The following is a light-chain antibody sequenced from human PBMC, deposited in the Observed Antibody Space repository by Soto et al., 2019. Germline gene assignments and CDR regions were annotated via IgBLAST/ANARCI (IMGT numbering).Light chain of an antibody. V-gene: IGKV3-20*01. CDR1: QSVHSNF. CDR2: GAS. Sequence: EIVLAQSPGTLSLSPGERATLSCRASQSVHSNFLAWYQHKHGQXPRLLIYGASSRATGIPDRFSGSVSGRDGTITISRLEPEDGVVDEGHQYGASPLTFGGGTKVDIK. CDR3: HQYGASPLT. J-gene: IGKJ4*01.